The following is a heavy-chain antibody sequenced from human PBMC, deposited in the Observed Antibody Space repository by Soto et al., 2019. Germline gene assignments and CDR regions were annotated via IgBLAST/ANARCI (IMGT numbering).Heavy chain of an antibody. CDR2: INHSGST. Sequence: SETLSLTCAVYGGSFSGYYWSWIRQPPGKGLEWIGEINHSGSTNYNPSLKSRVTISVDTSKNQFSLKLSSVTAADTAVYYCARDWNDPWGQGTMVTVSS. V-gene: IGHV4-34*01. CDR3: ARDWNDP. D-gene: IGHD1-1*01. CDR1: GGSFSGYY. J-gene: IGHJ3*01.